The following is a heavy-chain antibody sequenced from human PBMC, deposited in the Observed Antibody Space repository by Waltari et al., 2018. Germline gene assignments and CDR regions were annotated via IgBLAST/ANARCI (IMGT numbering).Heavy chain of an antibody. V-gene: IGHV5-51*01. D-gene: IGHD3-10*01. CDR2: IYPDDSDT. Sequence: EVQLVQSGVEVKKSGESLKISCKASGSGFSDFWIGWLRQMPGKGLEWMGLIYPDDSDTRYNPSLRGHVTMSVDRSSNTAYLQWSALKPSDSAIYYCARQKMVRKVGWFDPWGQGTLVSVSS. CDR3: ARQKMVRKVGWFDP. CDR1: GSGFSDFW. J-gene: IGHJ5*02.